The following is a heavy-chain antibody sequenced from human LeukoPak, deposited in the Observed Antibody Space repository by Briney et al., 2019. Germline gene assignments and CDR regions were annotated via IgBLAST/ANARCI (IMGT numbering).Heavy chain of an antibody. Sequence: GESLQISCKASGYTFSRYWIDWVRPMPGKGLEWMGNIYPGDSNTRYSPSFQGQVTISVDRSITTAYLEWSSLKASDAAMYFCARQPRKYGPSDYWGQGTLVSVSS. CDR1: GYTFSRYW. CDR2: IYPGDSNT. D-gene: IGHD2-2*01. CDR3: ARQPRKYGPSDY. J-gene: IGHJ4*02. V-gene: IGHV5-51*01.